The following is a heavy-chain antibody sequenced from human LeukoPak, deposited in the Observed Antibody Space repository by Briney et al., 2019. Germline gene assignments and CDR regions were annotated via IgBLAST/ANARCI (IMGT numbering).Heavy chain of an antibody. CDR1: GFSFSSYW. Sequence: PGGSLRLSCAAPGFSFSSYWISWVRQAPGKGLEWVANIKEDGSEKNYVDSVKGRFTISRDNAKTSLYLQMNSLRAEDTAVYYCARKDSSPRTFDYWGQGTLVTVSS. D-gene: IGHD3-22*01. V-gene: IGHV3-7*01. J-gene: IGHJ4*02. CDR3: ARKDSSPRTFDY. CDR2: IKEDGSEK.